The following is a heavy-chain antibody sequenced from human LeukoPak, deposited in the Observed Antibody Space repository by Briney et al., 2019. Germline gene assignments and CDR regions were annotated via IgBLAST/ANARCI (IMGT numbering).Heavy chain of an antibody. CDR2: ISGSGGST. CDR3: AKGLYYYDSSGYPSDY. V-gene: IGHV3-23*01. Sequence: GGSLRLSCIASGFNFDKYWMTWVRQAPGKGLEWVPAISGSGGSTYYADSVKGRFTISRDNSKNTLYLQMNSLRAEDTAVYYCAKGLYYYDSSGYPSDYWGQGTLVTVSS. D-gene: IGHD3-22*01. CDR1: GFNFDKYW. J-gene: IGHJ4*02.